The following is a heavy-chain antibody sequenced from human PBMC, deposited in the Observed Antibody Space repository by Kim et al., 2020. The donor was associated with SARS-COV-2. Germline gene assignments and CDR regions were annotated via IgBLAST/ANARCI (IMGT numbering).Heavy chain of an antibody. D-gene: IGHD3-10*01. Sequence: GGSLRLSCAASRFTFSNYWMSWVRQTPGKGLEWVANIKPDDSQKYYVDSVNGRFTISRDNAKNSLYLQMNSLRAEDTAVYYCARDYYGSGMTHAMDVWGKGTTVTVSS. CDR1: RFTFSNYW. V-gene: IGHV3-7*03. J-gene: IGHJ6*04. CDR3: ARDYYGSGMTHAMDV. CDR2: IKPDDSQK.